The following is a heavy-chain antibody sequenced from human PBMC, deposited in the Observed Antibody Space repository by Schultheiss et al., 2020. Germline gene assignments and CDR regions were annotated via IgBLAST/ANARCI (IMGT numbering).Heavy chain of an antibody. V-gene: IGHV3-21*01. CDR1: GFTVSSNY. J-gene: IGHJ5*02. CDR3: ARERTDCSGGSCYLNNWFDP. D-gene: IGHD2-15*01. Sequence: GGSLRLSCAASGFTVSSNYMSWVRQAPGKGLEWVSSISSSSSYIYYADLVKGRFTISRDNAKNSLYLQMNSLRAEDTAVYYCARERTDCSGGSCYLNNWFDPWGQGTLVTVSS. CDR2: ISSSSSYI.